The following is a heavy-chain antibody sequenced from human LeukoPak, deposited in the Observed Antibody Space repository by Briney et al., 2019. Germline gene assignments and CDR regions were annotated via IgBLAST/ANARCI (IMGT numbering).Heavy chain of an antibody. CDR3: ACAGYSGYELFDY. J-gene: IGHJ4*02. CDR1: GDSVSSNSAA. V-gene: IGHV6-1*01. Sequence: SQTLSLTCAISGDSVSSNSAAWDWIRQSPSRGLEWLGRTYYRSKWYNDYAVSVKSRITINPDTYKNQFSLQLNSVTPNDRAVHYFACAGYSGYELFDYWGQGTLVTVSS. CDR2: TYYRSKWYN. D-gene: IGHD5-12*01.